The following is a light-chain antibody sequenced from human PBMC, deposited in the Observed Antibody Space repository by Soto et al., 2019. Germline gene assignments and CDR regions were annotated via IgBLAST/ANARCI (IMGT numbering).Light chain of an antibody. CDR1: QSVSSF. CDR2: GAS. Sequence: EVVLTQSPATLSLSPGERVTLSCRASQSVSSFLSWYQHKPGQAPRLLIYGASTRATGTPARFSGSGSGTEFTLTISSLQSEDVAVYYCQQYKNWPPVTFGGGTKVDIK. CDR3: QQYKNWPPVT. V-gene: IGKV3-15*01. J-gene: IGKJ4*01.